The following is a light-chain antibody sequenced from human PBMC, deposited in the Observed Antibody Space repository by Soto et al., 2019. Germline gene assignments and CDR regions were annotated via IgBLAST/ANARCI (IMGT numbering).Light chain of an antibody. CDR1: QSISSY. Sequence: DIQMTQSPSSLSASVGDRVTITCRASQSISSYLNWYQQKPGKAPKLLIYAASSLQSGVPSRFGGSGSGTDFTLTISSLQPEDFATYYCQQSSSTPLTFGGGTKVEIK. CDR2: AAS. V-gene: IGKV1-39*01. CDR3: QQSSSTPLT. J-gene: IGKJ4*01.